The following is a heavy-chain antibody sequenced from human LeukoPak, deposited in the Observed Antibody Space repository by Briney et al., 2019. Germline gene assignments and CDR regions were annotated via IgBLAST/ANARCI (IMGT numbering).Heavy chain of an antibody. D-gene: IGHD3-10*01. CDR2: IYHSGST. J-gene: IGHJ3*02. CDR3: ARSPRGGWPPTRSGFDI. Sequence: SETLSLTCTVSGYSISSGYYWGWIRQPPGKGLEWIGSIYHSGSTYYNPSLKSRVTISVDTSKNQFSLKLSSVTAADTAVYYCARSPRGGWPPTRSGFDIWGQGTMVTVSS. V-gene: IGHV4-38-2*02. CDR1: GYSISSGYY.